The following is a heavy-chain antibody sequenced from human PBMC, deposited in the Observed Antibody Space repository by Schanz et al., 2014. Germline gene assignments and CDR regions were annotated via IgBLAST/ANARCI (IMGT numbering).Heavy chain of an antibody. V-gene: IGHV4-59*01. CDR2: VSSTGSA. CDR1: GGSFISYY. Sequence: QVQLEESGPGMVKPSETLSLNCTVSGGSFISYYWSWIRQPPGKGLEWIGYVSSTGSAESNPSLKSRVTLSVDTSKNQFSLKVRSVTAADTAVYYCARRIWDGDYYYFDYWGQGTLVTVSS. D-gene: IGHD4-17*01. CDR3: ARRIWDGDYYYFDY. J-gene: IGHJ4*02.